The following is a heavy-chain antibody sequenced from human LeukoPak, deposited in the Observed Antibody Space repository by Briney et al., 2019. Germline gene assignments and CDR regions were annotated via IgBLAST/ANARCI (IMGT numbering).Heavy chain of an antibody. J-gene: IGHJ4*02. V-gene: IGHV1-69-2*01. CDR2: VDPEDGET. CDR3: ARVAGIAARQGIDY. Sequence: GASVKVSCKASGYTFTDYYMHWVQQAPGKGLEWMGRVDPEDGETIYAEKFQGRVTITADTSTDTAYMELSSLRSEDTAVYYCARVAGIAARQGIDYWGQGTLVTVSS. D-gene: IGHD6-6*01. CDR1: GYTFTDYY.